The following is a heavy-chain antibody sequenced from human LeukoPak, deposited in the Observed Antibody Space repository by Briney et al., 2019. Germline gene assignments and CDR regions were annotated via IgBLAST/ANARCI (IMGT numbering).Heavy chain of an antibody. J-gene: IGHJ4*02. CDR2: ISGSGGST. CDR3: ARAVAGRRGYYFDY. V-gene: IGHV3-23*01. Sequence: SLRLSCAASGFTFSSYVMSWVRQAPGKGLEWVSSISGSGGSTYYADSVKGRFTISRDNSKNTLYLQMNSLRAEDTAVYYCARAVAGRRGYYFDYWGQGTLVTVSS. D-gene: IGHD6-19*01. CDR1: GFTFSSYV.